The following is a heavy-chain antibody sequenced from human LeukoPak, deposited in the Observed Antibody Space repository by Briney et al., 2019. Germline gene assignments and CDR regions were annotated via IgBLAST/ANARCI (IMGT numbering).Heavy chain of an antibody. J-gene: IGHJ4*02. D-gene: IGHD6-13*01. Sequence: GGSLRLSCAASGFTFGSSAMSWVRQAPGKGPEWVSTFSRSGPDTYYADSVKGRFTIFRDNSKNTLYLQMNSLRAGDTAVYYCAKGSLGSWYYFDYWGQGTLVTVSS. CDR1: GFTFGSSA. V-gene: IGHV3-23*01. CDR3: AKGSLGSWYYFDY. CDR2: FSRSGPDT.